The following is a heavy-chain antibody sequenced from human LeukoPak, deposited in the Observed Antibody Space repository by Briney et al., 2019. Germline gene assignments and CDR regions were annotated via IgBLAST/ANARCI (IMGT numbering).Heavy chain of an antibody. Sequence: SGGSLRLSCATSGFTFSDYYMNWIRQAPGEGLEWVSYISRSGSTIYYADSVKGRFTISRDNAKNSLYLQMNSLRAEDTAAYYCASLSYSGRTWDYWGQGTLVTVSP. CDR2: ISRSGSTI. V-gene: IGHV3-11*04. D-gene: IGHD6-13*01. CDR3: ASLSYSGRTWDY. CDR1: GFTFSDYY. J-gene: IGHJ4*02.